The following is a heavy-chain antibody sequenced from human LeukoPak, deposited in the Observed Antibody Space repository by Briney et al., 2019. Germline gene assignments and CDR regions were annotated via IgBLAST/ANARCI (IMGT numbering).Heavy chain of an antibody. D-gene: IGHD4-17*01. V-gene: IGHV3-74*01. CDR2: IRSDGTIT. CDR3: ARDPFYGDADLDS. CDR1: GFTFSNYW. J-gene: IGHJ4*02. Sequence: GGSLRLSCAASGFTFSNYWMHWVRQAPGKGLVWVSRIRSDGTITSYADSVKGRFTTSRDNAKNTLYLQMNSLRAEDTAVYYCARDPFYGDADLDSWGQGTLVTVSS.